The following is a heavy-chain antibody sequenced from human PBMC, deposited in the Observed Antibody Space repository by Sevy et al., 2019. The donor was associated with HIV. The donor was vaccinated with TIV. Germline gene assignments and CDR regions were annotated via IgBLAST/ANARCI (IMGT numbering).Heavy chain of an antibody. D-gene: IGHD3-22*01. Sequence: GGSLRLSCTASGFTFGDYAMSWFRQAPGKGLEWVGFIRSKAYGGTTEYASVKGRFTISRDDSKSIAYLQMNSLKTEDTAVYYCTRVNEDYDSSGYYYLGVWFDPWGQGTLVTVSS. CDR1: GFTFGDYA. CDR3: TRVNEDYDSSGYYYLGVWFDP. V-gene: IGHV3-49*03. CDR2: IRSKAYGGTT. J-gene: IGHJ5*02.